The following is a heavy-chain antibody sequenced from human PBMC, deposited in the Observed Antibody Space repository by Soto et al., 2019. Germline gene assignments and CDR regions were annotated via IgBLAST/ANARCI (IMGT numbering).Heavy chain of an antibody. J-gene: IGHJ4*02. D-gene: IGHD3-22*01. Sequence: GGSLRLSCAASGFTFSSYAMSWVRQAPGKGLEWVSAISGSGGSTYYADSVKGRFTISRDNSKNTLYLQMNSLRAEDTAVYYCARDPAIKYYYDSSGSKSDYWGQGTLVTVSS. CDR1: GFTFSSYA. V-gene: IGHV3-23*01. CDR3: ARDPAIKYYYDSSGSKSDY. CDR2: ISGSGGST.